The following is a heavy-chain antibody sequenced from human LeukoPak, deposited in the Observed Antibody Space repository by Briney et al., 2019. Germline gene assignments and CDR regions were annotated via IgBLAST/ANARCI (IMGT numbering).Heavy chain of an antibody. D-gene: IGHD3-16*01. J-gene: IGHJ3*02. CDR2: FDPEDGET. V-gene: IGHV1-24*01. CDR1: GYTLTELS. CDR3: ATQKSREPMGEDDAFDI. Sequence: AASVKVSCKVSGYTLTELSMHWVRQAPGKGLEWMGGFDPEDGETIYAQKFQGRVTMTEDTSTDTAYMELSSLRSEDTAVYYCATQKSREPMGEDDAFDIWGQGTMVTVSS.